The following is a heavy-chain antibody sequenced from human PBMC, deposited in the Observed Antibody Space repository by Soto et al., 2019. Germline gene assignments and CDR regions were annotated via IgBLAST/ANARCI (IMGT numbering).Heavy chain of an antibody. CDR3: ARFTEYSSSYGMDV. J-gene: IGHJ6*02. Sequence: SETLSLTCAVYGGSFSGYYWSWIRQPPGKGLEWIGEINHSGSTNYNPSLKSRVTISVETSKNQFSLKLSSVTAADTAVYYCARFTEYSSSYGMDVWGQGTTVTVSS. D-gene: IGHD6-6*01. V-gene: IGHV4-34*01. CDR1: GGSFSGYY. CDR2: INHSGST.